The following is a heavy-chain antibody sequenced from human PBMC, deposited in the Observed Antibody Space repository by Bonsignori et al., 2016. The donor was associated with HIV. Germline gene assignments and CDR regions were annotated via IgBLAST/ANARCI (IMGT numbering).Heavy chain of an antibody. CDR3: ARGCGGDCYLGYYYYYMDV. CDR2: ISSSSSYI. D-gene: IGHD2-21*01. Sequence: WIRQPPGKGLEWVSSISSSSSYIYYADSVKGRFTISRDNAKNSLYLQMNSLRAEDTAVYYCARGCGGDCYLGYYYYYMDVWGKGTTVTVSS. J-gene: IGHJ6*03. V-gene: IGHV3-21*01.